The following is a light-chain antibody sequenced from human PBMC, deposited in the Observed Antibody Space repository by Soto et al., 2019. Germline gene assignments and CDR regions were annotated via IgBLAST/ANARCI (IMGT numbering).Light chain of an antibody. Sequence: DILLTQSPGSLAVSMGEIATINCKSVHNILYSSDNKNYLSWYQQRPGQPPKLLFYWASTRESGVPDRFSGSGSGTHFTLTITSLQAEDVAVYYCQQYYSSPPTFGQGT. CDR3: QQYYSSPPT. CDR1: HNILYSSDNKNY. J-gene: IGKJ1*01. V-gene: IGKV4-1*01. CDR2: WAS.